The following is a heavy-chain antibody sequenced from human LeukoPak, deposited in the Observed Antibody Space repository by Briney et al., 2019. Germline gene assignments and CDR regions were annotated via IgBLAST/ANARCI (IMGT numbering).Heavy chain of an antibody. CDR1: GFTFSSYA. Sequence: GGSLRLSCAASGFTFSSYAMSWVRQTPGKGLEWVSGISDGSGNTYYADFVKGRFTISRDNSKNTLCLQMNSLRVEDTAVYYCAKGRGSSGWTEWGQGTLVTVSS. CDR3: AKGRGSSGWTE. CDR2: ISDGSGNT. D-gene: IGHD6-19*01. V-gene: IGHV3-23*01. J-gene: IGHJ4*02.